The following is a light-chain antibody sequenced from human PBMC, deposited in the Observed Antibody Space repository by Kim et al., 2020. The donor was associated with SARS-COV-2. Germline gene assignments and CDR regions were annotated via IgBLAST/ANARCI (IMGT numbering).Light chain of an antibody. CDR2: DVS. CDR3: SSYTSSFTYV. Sequence: GQSITISCTGTSSDVGGYNYVSWYQQHPGKAPKLMIYDVSNRPSEVSNRFSGSKSGNTASLTISGLQAEDEADYYCSSYTSSFTYVFGTGTKVTVL. J-gene: IGLJ1*01. V-gene: IGLV2-14*03. CDR1: SSDVGGYNY.